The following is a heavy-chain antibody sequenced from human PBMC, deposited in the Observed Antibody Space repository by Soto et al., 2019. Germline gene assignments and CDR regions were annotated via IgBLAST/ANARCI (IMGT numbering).Heavy chain of an antibody. J-gene: IGHJ4*02. Sequence: ASVKVSCKAPGDTFTNYDLNWVRQATGQGLEWMGGINPSSGETDNAQKFQGRITMTRDTPISTVYMKLSGLGSEFSAVYYGARVATDISAWLPFVSWGPGTLVTVSS. CDR2: INPSSGET. CDR3: ARVATDISAWLPFVS. CDR1: GDTFTNYD. V-gene: IGHV1-8*02. D-gene: IGHD6-19*01.